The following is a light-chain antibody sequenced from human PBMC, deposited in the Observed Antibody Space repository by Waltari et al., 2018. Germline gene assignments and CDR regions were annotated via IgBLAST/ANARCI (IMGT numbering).Light chain of an antibody. Sequence: VMTQSPLSLPVTLGQPASISCRSNQSLVHSNGNTDLNWFQQRPGQSPRRLIYKVSNRDSGVPDRFSGSGSDTDFTLKINRVEAEDVGIYYCQQYFRAPYTFGQGTKLEIK. V-gene: IGKV2-30*02. CDR3: QQYFRAPYT. CDR1: QSLVHSNGNTD. J-gene: IGKJ2*01. CDR2: KVS.